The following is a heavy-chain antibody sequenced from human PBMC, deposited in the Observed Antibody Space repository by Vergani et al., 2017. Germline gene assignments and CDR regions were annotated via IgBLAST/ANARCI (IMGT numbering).Heavy chain of an antibody. J-gene: IGHJ4*02. CDR1: GYTFTSYG. V-gene: IGHV1-18*04. CDR2: IRAYNGNT. D-gene: IGHD3-3*01. CDR3: ARETNGAYYDFWSGYYPYYFDY. Sequence: QVQLVQSGAEVKKPGASVKVSCKASGYTFTSYGISWVRQAPGQGLEWMGWIRAYNGNTNYAQKLQGRVTMTTDTSTSTAYMELRSLRSDDTAVYYCARETNGAYYDFWSGYYPYYFDYWGQGTLVTVSS.